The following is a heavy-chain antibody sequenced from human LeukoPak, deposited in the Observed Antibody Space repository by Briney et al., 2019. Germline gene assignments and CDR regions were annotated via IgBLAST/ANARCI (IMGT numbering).Heavy chain of an antibody. Sequence: SETLSLTCTVSGGSISSHFWSWIRQPPGKGLEWIAYIYYSGSTDYNPSLKSRVTISVDTSKNQFSLKLSSVTAADTAVYYCARQIMTTADAFDIWGQGTMVTVSS. CDR3: ARQIMTTADAFDI. CDR2: IYYSGST. CDR1: GGSISSHF. V-gene: IGHV4-59*08. D-gene: IGHD4-17*01. J-gene: IGHJ3*02.